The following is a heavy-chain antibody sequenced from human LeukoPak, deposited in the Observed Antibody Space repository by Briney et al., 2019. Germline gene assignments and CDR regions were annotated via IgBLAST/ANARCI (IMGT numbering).Heavy chain of an antibody. Sequence: GGSLRLSCAASGFTFSSYAMNWVRQTPGKGLEWVSSISGSGGSLYYADSVKGRFTMTRDNSKSTLYLQMNSLRAGDTAVYFCGRDPNGDYVGAFEFWGQGTLVTVSS. CDR3: GRDPNGDYVGAFEF. CDR1: GFTFSSYA. J-gene: IGHJ3*01. V-gene: IGHV3-23*01. D-gene: IGHD4-17*01. CDR2: ISGSGGSL.